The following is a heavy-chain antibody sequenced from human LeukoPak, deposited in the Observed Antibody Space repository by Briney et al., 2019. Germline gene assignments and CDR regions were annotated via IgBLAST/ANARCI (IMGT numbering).Heavy chain of an antibody. CDR2: ISSSSSYV. CDR3: ARDYSRGSSGWY. D-gene: IGHD6-19*01. V-gene: IGHV3-21*01. J-gene: IGHJ4*02. Sequence: GGSLRLSCAASGFTFSSYSMNWVRQAPGKGLEWVSSISSSSSYVYYADSVKGRFTISRDNAKNSLYLQMNSLRAEDTAVYYCARDYSRGSSGWYWGQGTLVTVSS. CDR1: GFTFSSYS.